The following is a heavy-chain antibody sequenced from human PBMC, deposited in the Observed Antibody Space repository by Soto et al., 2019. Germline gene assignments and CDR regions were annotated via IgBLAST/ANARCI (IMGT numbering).Heavy chain of an antibody. CDR2: ISSSSSYM. J-gene: IGHJ1*01. Sequence: EVQLVESGGGLVKPGGSLRLSCAAYGFTFSAYGMNWVRQAPGKGLEWVAYISSSSSYMYYADSVKGRFTVSRYNAQKSLYLERNNLRADDTAVYYCAINFPRLVPHITSGYFQHLVQGSLVT. CDR1: GFTFSAYG. D-gene: IGHD2-2*01. CDR3: AINFPRLVPHITSGYFQH. V-gene: IGHV3-21*02.